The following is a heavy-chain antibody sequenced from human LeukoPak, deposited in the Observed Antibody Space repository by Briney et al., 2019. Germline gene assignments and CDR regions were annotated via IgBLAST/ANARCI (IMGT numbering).Heavy chain of an antibody. Sequence: SETLSLTCSVAGGSISGYYWMWIRQPPGKGLEWVGYLYYSGDTKYSPSLKSRVTISEDTSKNQASLKLRSVTAADTAVYYCARGVAGSGSTPNYWGQGTLVTVSS. V-gene: IGHV4-59*01. CDR2: LYYSGDT. D-gene: IGHD1-26*01. CDR3: ARGVAGSGSTPNY. J-gene: IGHJ4*02. CDR1: GGSISGYY.